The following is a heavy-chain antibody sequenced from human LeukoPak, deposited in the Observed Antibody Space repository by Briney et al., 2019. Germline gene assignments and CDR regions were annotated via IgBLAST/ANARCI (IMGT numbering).Heavy chain of an antibody. CDR1: GFTFSTYG. CDR3: AKTSMRGYYYDSSGYYSDY. CDR2: ISYDGSNK. J-gene: IGHJ4*02. D-gene: IGHD3-22*01. Sequence: GGSLRLSCAASGFTFSTYGMHWVRQAPGKGLEWVAIISYDGSNKYYADSVKGRFTISRDNSKNTLYLQMNSLRAEDTAVYYCAKTSMRGYYYDSSGYYSDYWGQGTLVTVSS. V-gene: IGHV3-30*18.